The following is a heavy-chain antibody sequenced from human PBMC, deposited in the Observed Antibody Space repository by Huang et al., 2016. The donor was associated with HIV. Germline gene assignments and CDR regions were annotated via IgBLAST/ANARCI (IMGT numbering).Heavy chain of an antibody. CDR3: ARTEMEYYYGSSGYYPDY. Sequence: EVQLVESGGALVQPGGSLKLSCVVSGFDFSKYSMNWVRQAPGKGLELVSYISGTSSNIYYADSVKGRFTISRDNAKNSVFRQMRSLRAEDTALYYCARTEMEYYYGSSGYYPDYWGQGTQVTVSS. CDR2: ISGTSSNI. D-gene: IGHD3-22*01. CDR1: GFDFSKYS. J-gene: IGHJ4*02. V-gene: IGHV3-48*01.